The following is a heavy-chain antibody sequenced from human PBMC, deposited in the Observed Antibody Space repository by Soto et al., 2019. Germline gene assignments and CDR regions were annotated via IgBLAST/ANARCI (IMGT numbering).Heavy chain of an antibody. CDR1: GGSISSYY. CDR3: ARHNYGSGSTYFDY. CDR2: IYYSGST. D-gene: IGHD3-10*01. V-gene: IGHV4-59*08. J-gene: IGHJ4*02. Sequence: QVQLQESGPGLVKPSETLSLTCTVSGGSISSYYWSWIRQPPGKGLEWIGYIYYSGSTNYNPSLKIRVTIPVDTSKIQFPLKLNSMTAADTAVYYCARHNYGSGSTYFDYWGQGTLVTVSS.